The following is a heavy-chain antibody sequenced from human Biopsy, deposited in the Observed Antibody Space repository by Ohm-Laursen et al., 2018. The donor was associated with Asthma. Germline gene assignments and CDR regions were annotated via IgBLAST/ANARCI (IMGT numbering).Heavy chain of an antibody. CDR1: GITVSRDH. CDR3: ARGDSSGWSHYYFDY. D-gene: IGHD6-19*01. Sequence: GSLRLSCTASGITVSRDHMFWVRQAPGKGLEWVSVIYSGGTSDTADSVRGRFTISRDFYKNTLYLQMDSLRAEDTAVYYCARGDSSGWSHYYFDYWGQGTLVTVSS. J-gene: IGHJ4*02. V-gene: IGHV3-53*01. CDR2: IYSGGTS.